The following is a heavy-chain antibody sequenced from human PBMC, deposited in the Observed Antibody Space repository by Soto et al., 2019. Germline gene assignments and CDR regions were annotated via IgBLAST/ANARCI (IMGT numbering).Heavy chain of an antibody. D-gene: IGHD3-3*01. Sequence: QITLNASGPTVVRPTETLTLTCRFSGFSLTTSGVGVGWIRQSPGKAPEWLALIYWDDDKRYSASLKSRVTINKDTSKNQVVLTVSDLDPTDTATYYCAHRVLRTVFGLVTTTAIYFDFWGQGTPVAVSS. CDR3: AHRVLRTVFGLVTTTAIYFDF. CDR2: IYWDDDK. CDR1: GFSLTTSGVG. V-gene: IGHV2-5*02. J-gene: IGHJ4*02.